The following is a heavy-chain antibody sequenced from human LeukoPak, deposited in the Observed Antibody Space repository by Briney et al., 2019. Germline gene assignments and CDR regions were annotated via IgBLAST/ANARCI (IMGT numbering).Heavy chain of an antibody. CDR1: GFTFSSYG. J-gene: IGHJ3*02. V-gene: IGHV3-33*01. Sequence: GGSLRLSCAASGFTFSSYGVHWVRQAPGKGLEWVAVIWYDGSNKYYADSVKGRFTISRDNSKNTLYLQMNSLRAEDTAVYYCARGLIGRDAFDIWGQGTMVTVSS. CDR2: IWYDGSNK. CDR3: ARGLIGRDAFDI.